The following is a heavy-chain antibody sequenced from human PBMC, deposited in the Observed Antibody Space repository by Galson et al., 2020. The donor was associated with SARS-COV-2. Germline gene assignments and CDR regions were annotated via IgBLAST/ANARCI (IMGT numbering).Heavy chain of an antibody. CDR1: GGSISSGGYY. V-gene: IGHV4-61*08. CDR3: ARGDYVWGSYRA. D-gene: IGHD3-16*02. J-gene: IGHJ4*02. CDR2: IYYSGST. Sequence: SETLSLTCTVSGGSISSGGYYWSWIRQPPGKGLEWIGYIYYSGSTNYNPSLKSRVTISVDTSKNQFSLKLRSVTAADTAVYYCARGDYVWGSYRAWGQGTLVTVSS.